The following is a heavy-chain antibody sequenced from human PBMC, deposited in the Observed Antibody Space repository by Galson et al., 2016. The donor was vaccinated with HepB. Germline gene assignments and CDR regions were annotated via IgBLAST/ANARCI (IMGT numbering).Heavy chain of an antibody. CDR2: IYYSGHT. CDR3: ARLSGGTFDF. Sequence: TLSLTCTVSGDSISSGGYFWSWIRHHPGKGLEFIGYIYYSGHTYNSPSLESRLSISVDTSKNQFSLKLNSVTAADTAVYYCARLSGGTFDFWGQGTLVTVSS. J-gene: IGHJ4*02. CDR1: GDSISSGGYF. V-gene: IGHV4-31*03. D-gene: IGHD3-16*01.